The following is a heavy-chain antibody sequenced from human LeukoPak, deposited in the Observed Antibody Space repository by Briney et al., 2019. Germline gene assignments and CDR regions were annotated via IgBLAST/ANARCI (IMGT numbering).Heavy chain of an antibody. V-gene: IGHV3-33*06. CDR1: GFTFGSYG. Sequence: PGRSLRLSCAASGFTFGSYGMHWVRQAPGKGLEWVAVIWYDGRNENYADSVKGRFTISRDNSKNTLYLQMNSLRAEDTAVYYCAKTDGYNYNYYYYMDVWGKGTTVTVSS. D-gene: IGHD5-24*01. CDR3: AKTDGYNYNYYYYMDV. J-gene: IGHJ6*03. CDR2: IWYDGRNE.